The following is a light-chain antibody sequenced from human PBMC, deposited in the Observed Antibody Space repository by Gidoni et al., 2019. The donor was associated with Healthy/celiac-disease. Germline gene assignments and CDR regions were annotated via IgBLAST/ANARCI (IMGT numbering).Light chain of an antibody. Sequence: DIQMTQSPSTLSASVGDRVTITCRASQRISSWLAWYQQKPGKAPKLLIYDASSLESGVPSRFRGRGSGTEFTLTISSLQPDDFATYYCQQYNSYLTWTFGQGTKVEIK. V-gene: IGKV1-5*01. CDR2: DAS. CDR1: QRISSW. J-gene: IGKJ1*01. CDR3: QQYNSYLTWT.